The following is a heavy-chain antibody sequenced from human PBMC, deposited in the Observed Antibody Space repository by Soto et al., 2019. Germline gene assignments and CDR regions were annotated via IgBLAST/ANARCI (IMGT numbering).Heavy chain of an antibody. CDR2: ISGSGGST. CDR3: AKRGSGSYFAY. Sequence: EVQLLESGGGLVQPGGSLRLSCAASGFTFSSYAMRWVRQAPGKGLEWVSAISGSGGSTYYADSVKGRFTSSRDNSKNTLYLQMNSLRAEDTAVYYCAKRGSGSYFAYWGQGTLVTVSS. V-gene: IGHV3-23*01. D-gene: IGHD1-26*01. CDR1: GFTFSSYA. J-gene: IGHJ4*02.